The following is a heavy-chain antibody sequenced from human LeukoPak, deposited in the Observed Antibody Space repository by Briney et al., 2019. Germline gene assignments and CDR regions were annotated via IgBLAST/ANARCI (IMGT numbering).Heavy chain of an antibody. CDR3: ASANDFWTVGGYFQH. D-gene: IGHD3-3*01. Sequence: GGSLRLSCAASGFTVSSNYMSWVRQAPGKGLEWVSVIYSGGSTYYADSVKGRFTISRDNSKNTLYLQMNSPRAEDTAVYYCASANDFWTVGGYFQHWGQGTLVTVSS. V-gene: IGHV3-66*02. CDR2: IYSGGST. CDR1: GFTVSSNY. J-gene: IGHJ1*01.